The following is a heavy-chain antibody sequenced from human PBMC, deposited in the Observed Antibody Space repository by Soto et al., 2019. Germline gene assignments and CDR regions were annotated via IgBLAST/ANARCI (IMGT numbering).Heavy chain of an antibody. CDR2: IYHTGKA. V-gene: IGHV4-4*02. D-gene: IGHD1-1*01. J-gene: IGHJ4*02. Sequence: PSETLSLTCAVSGDSISGNNWWSWVRQSPGKGLEWIGEIYHTGKATYNPSLKTRVTMSVDKSKIQFSLEVRSVTVADTAVYFCSHGQIMVHYRSELDFWGPGTLVTVSS. CDR3: SHGQIMVHYRSELDF. CDR1: GDSISGNNW.